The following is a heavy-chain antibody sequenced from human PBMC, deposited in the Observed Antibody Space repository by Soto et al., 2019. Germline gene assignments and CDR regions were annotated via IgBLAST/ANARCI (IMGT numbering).Heavy chain of an antibody. CDR1: GGTFSSYA. V-gene: IGHV1-69*13. D-gene: IGHD2-15*01. Sequence: ASVKVSCKASGGTFSSYAISWVRQAPGQGLGWMGGIIPIFGTANYAQKFQGRVTITADESTSTAYMELSSLRSEDTAVYYCARVQEVVPTLGDAFDIWGQGTMVTVSS. CDR3: ARVQEVVPTLGDAFDI. CDR2: IIPIFGTA. J-gene: IGHJ3*02.